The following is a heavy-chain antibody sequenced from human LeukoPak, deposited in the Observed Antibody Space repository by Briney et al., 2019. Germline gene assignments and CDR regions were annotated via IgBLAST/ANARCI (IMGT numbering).Heavy chain of an antibody. CDR1: GYTFSAYY. Sequence: APVKVSCKASGYTFSAYYINWVRQAPGQGLEWMGWINPNSGGTNYAQKFQGRVTMTRDTSISTAYMELSRLRSDDTAVYYCARALYSSSWYRYYYMDVWGKGTTVTVSS. J-gene: IGHJ6*03. D-gene: IGHD6-13*01. V-gene: IGHV1-2*02. CDR3: ARALYSSSWYRYYYMDV. CDR2: INPNSGGT.